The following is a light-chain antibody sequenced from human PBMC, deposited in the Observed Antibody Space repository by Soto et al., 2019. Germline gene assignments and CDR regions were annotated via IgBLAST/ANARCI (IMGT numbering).Light chain of an antibody. CDR1: QDISRW. CDR3: QQGTSVPYT. Sequence: DIQMTQSPSSVSASVGDRVTITCRASQDISRWLAWYQQKPGKAPKLLIYAASSLQSRVPSRFSGSGSGTDFTLTISSLQPEDFATYYCQQGTSVPYTFGQGTKLEIK. J-gene: IGKJ2*01. V-gene: IGKV1-12*01. CDR2: AAS.